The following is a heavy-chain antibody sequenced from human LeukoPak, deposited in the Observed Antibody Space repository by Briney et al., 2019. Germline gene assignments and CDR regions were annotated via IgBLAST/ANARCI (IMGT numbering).Heavy chain of an antibody. Sequence: GGSLRLSCAASGFTFSSYSMNWVRQAPGKGLEWVSYISSSSSTIYYADSVKGRFTISKDNSKNTLYLQMNSLRAEDTAVYYCAAFSASYYYDSSGYYSPGAEYFQHWGQGTLVTVSS. V-gene: IGHV3-48*01. CDR2: ISSSSSTI. CDR1: GFTFSSYS. CDR3: AAFSASYYYDSSGYYSPGAEYFQH. D-gene: IGHD3-22*01. J-gene: IGHJ1*01.